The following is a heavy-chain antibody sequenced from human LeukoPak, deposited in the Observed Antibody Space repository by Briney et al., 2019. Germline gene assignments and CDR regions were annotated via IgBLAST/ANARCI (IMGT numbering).Heavy chain of an antibody. CDR3: ARQVWNWFDP. V-gene: IGHV4-39*01. CDR2: IYYSGST. Sequence: SETLSLTCTVSGGSISSSSYYWGWIRQPPGKGLEWIGSIYYSGSTYYNPSLKSRATISVDTSKNQFSLKLSSVTAADTAVYYCARQVWNWFDPWGQGTLVTVSS. CDR1: GGSISSSSYY. J-gene: IGHJ5*02. D-gene: IGHD3-16*01.